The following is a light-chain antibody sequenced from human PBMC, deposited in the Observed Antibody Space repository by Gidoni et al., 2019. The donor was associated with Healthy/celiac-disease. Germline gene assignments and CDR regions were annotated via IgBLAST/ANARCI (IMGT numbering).Light chain of an antibody. V-gene: IGKV2-28*01. CDR2: LGS. CDR3: MQALQTPLT. CDR1: QSLLHSNGYNY. J-gene: IGKJ4*01. Sequence: IVMSQSLLSLPVTPGEPASISCRSSQSLLHSNGYNYLDWYLQKPGQSPQLLIYLGSNRASGVPDRFSGSGSGTDFTLKISRVEAEDVGVYYCMQALQTPLTFXGXTKVEIK.